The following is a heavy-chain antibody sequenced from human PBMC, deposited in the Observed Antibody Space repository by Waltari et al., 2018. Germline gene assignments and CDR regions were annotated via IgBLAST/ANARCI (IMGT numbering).Heavy chain of an antibody. CDR1: GFTFSSYG. CDR2: ISYDGSNK. CDR3: AKDLSSGSYEYYYYYGMDV. J-gene: IGHJ6*02. Sequence: QVQLVESGGGVVQPGRSLRLSCAASGFTFSSYGMHWVRQAPGKGLEWVAVISYDGSNKYYADSVKGRFTISRDNSKNTRYLQMNSLRAEDTAVYYCAKDLSSGSYEYYYYYGMDVWGQGTTVTVSS. V-gene: IGHV3-30*18. D-gene: IGHD1-26*01.